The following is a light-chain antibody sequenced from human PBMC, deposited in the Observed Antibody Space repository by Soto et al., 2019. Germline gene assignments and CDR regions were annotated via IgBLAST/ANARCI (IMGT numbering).Light chain of an antibody. CDR2: GAS. CDR1: QSISSN. J-gene: IGKJ2*01. Sequence: EIVMTQSPATLSVSPGERATLSCRASQSISSNLAWYQQKPGQAPRLLIYGASTRATGIPARFSGSGSGTEFTLTISSLQSEDFAVYSCQQYYDWPPMYTFGQGTKLEIK. V-gene: IGKV3-15*01. CDR3: QQYYDWPPMYT.